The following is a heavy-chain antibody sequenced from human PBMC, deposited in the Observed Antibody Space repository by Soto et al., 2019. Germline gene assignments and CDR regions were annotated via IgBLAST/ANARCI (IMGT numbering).Heavy chain of an antibody. CDR1: GCSISSSSYY. D-gene: IGHD4-4*01. V-gene: IGHV4-39*01. J-gene: IGHJ5*02. Sequence: SETLSLTCTFSGCSISSSSYYWGWIRQPPGKGLEWIGSIYDSGSTYYNPSLKSRVTISVDTSKNQFSLKLSSVTAADTAVYYCARLSVSNYGRFDPWGQGTLVTVS. CDR3: ARLSVSNYGRFDP. CDR2: IYDSGST.